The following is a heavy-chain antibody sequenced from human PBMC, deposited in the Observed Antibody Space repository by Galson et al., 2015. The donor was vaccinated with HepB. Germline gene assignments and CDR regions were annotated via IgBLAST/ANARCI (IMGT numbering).Heavy chain of an antibody. CDR1: GGSISSSSYY. D-gene: IGHD3-3*01. CDR2: IYYSGST. Sequence: ETLSLTCTVSGGSISSSSYYWGWIRQPPGKGLEWIGSIYYSGSTYYNPSLKSRVTISVDTSKNQFSLKLSSVTAADTAVYYCARVRFLEWLWDYWGQGTLVTVSS. CDR3: ARVRFLEWLWDY. V-gene: IGHV4-39*01. J-gene: IGHJ4*02.